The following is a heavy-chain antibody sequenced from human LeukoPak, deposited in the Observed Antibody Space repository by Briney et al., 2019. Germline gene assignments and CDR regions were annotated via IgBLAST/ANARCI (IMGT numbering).Heavy chain of an antibody. CDR1: GFTFSSYS. D-gene: IGHD2-21*02. J-gene: IGHJ3*02. Sequence: PGGSLRLSCAASGFTFSSYSMNWVRQAPGKGLEWVSSISSSSSYIYYADSVKGRFTISRDNAKNSLYLQMNSLRAEDTAVYYCAKDPRRAKHIVVVTAFDIWGQGTMVTVSS. CDR2: ISSSSSYI. V-gene: IGHV3-21*04. CDR3: AKDPRRAKHIVVVTAFDI.